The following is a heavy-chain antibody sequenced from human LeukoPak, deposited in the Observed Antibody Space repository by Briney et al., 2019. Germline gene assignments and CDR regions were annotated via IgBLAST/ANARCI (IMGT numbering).Heavy chain of an antibody. Sequence: PGGSLRLSCAASGFTFSSYAMSWVRQAPGKGLGWVSSIGGGGVDTYYADSVKGRFTISRDNPKNTLYLQMNSLRVEDTAVYYCAKDPPTTGTTFDNWGRGTLVTVSS. J-gene: IGHJ4*02. CDR1: GFTFSSYA. CDR2: IGGGGVDT. D-gene: IGHD1-1*01. CDR3: AKDPPTTGTTFDN. V-gene: IGHV3-23*01.